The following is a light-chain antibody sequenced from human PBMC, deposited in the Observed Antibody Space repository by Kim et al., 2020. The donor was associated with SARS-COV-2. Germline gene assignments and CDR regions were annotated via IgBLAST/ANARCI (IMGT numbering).Light chain of an antibody. CDR3: QSADSSGTYVL. Sequence: SYELTQPPSVSVSPGQTARITCSGDALPKHYAYWYQQKPGQAPVLVLYKDSERPSGIPERFSGSSSGTTVTLTISGVQAEDEADYYCQSADSSGTYVLFG. J-gene: IGLJ2*01. V-gene: IGLV3-25*03. CDR2: KDS. CDR1: ALPKHY.